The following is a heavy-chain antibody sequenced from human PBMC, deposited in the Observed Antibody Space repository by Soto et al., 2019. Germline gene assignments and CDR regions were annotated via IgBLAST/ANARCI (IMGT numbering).Heavy chain of an antibody. CDR3: AKSWSLLRTHFDS. V-gene: IGHV3-23*01. CDR1: GFPFSSYA. Sequence: AALRLSFAASGFPFSSYAMSWVRPAPGKGLEWVSAISGSGGSTYYADSVKGRFTISRDNSKNTLYLQMNSLRAEDTAVYYCAKSWSLLRTHFDSGGQGTLVTVS. D-gene: IGHD1-26*01. J-gene: IGHJ4*02. CDR2: ISGSGGST.